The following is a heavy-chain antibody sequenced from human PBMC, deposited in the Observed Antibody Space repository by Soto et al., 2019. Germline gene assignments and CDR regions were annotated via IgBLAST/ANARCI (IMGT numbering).Heavy chain of an antibody. D-gene: IGHD1-26*01. V-gene: IGHV1-69*01. Sequence: QVQLVQSGAEVKKPGSAVKVSCKASGGTFSSYSINWVRQAPGQGLEWMGEIIPIFGTANYAQKFQGRVTITADESKITAYMELSSLRSEDTAVYYCARDGGRHSGGIDYWGQGTLVTVSS. CDR2: IIPIFGTA. CDR3: ARDGGRHSGGIDY. CDR1: GGTFSSYS. J-gene: IGHJ4*02.